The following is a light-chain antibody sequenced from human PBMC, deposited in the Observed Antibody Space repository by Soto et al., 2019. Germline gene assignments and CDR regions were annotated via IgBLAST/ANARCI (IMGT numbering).Light chain of an antibody. CDR2: KAS. CDR3: QLDKRYSEA. V-gene: IGKV1-5*03. Sequence: DNRMPRSSSPVPGSVGDSVNITCRASQTISSWLAWYQQKPGKAPKLLIYKASTLKSGVPSRFSGSGSGTECTLTISILQPEDLSTYYSQLDKRYSEAVGQGTKVDIK. J-gene: IGKJ1*01. CDR1: QTISSW.